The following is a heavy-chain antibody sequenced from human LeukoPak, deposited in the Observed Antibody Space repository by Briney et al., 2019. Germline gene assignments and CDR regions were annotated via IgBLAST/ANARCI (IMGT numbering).Heavy chain of an antibody. V-gene: IGHV3-23*01. J-gene: IGHJ1*01. CDR2: ISGSGGST. CDR1: GFTFSNAW. D-gene: IGHD6-13*01. CDR3: AKALGRSGIAAR. Sequence: GGSLRLSCAASGFTFSNAWMSWVRQAPGKGLEWVSAISGSGGSTYYADSVKGRFTISRDNSKNTLYLQMNSLRAEDTAVYYCAKALGRSGIAARWGQGTLVTVSS.